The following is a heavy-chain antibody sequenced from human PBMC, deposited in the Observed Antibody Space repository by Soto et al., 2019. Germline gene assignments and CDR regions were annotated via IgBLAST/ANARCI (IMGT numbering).Heavy chain of an antibody. CDR1: GFTFSTYG. CDR3: AKRFSSGWYYFDY. D-gene: IGHD6-19*01. CDR2: ISYDGTSK. Sequence: QVQLVESGGGVVQPGTSLRLSCAASGFTFSTYGMHWVRQAPGKGLEWVAVISYDGTSKYYADSVKGRFTISRDNSKNTRFLQMNSLRAEDTAVYYCAKRFSSGWYYFDYWGQGTLLTVSS. V-gene: IGHV3-30*18. J-gene: IGHJ4*02.